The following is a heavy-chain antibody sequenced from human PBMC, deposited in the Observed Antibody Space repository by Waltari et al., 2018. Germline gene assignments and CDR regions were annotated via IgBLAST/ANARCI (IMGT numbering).Heavy chain of an antibody. V-gene: IGHV1-24*01. D-gene: IGHD4-17*01. CDR2: FNPESGET. CDR1: VYSLSSLP. CDR3: AAYFNYGGKAPFDH. J-gene: IGHJ4*02. Sequence: QVHLIQSGAEVKKPGASVKVSCKVSVYSLSSLPMHWVRQARGKGLEWMGGFNPESGETIYAQKFQGRVTMTEDTSSDTAFMEFNSLGSDDTAVYYCAAYFNYGGKAPFDHWGQGALVTVSS.